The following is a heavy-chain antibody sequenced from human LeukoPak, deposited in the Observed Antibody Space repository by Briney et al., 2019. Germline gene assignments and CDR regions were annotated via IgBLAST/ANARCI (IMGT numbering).Heavy chain of an antibody. D-gene: IGHD2-21*02. CDR1: GGSISSGGYY. CDR3: ARDRYCGGDCQGNWFDP. Sequence: SETLSLTCTVSGGSISSGGYYWSWIRQHPGKGLEWIGYIYYSGSTYYNPSLKSRVTIPVDTSKNQFSLKLSPVTAADTAVYYCARDRYCGGDCQGNWFDPWGQGTLVTVSS. V-gene: IGHV4-31*03. CDR2: IYYSGST. J-gene: IGHJ5*02.